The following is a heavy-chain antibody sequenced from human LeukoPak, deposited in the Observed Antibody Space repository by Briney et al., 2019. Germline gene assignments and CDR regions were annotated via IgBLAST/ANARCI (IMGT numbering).Heavy chain of an antibody. D-gene: IGHD1-26*01. Sequence: GGSLRLSCVGSGFSFSNYAMTWVRQAPGKGLQWVSAISGSGGSTYYADSVKGRFTISRDSSKNTLYLQMNSLRAEDTAVYYCAREKGSYYEYGFDYWGQGTLVTVSS. J-gene: IGHJ4*02. CDR1: GFSFSNYA. V-gene: IGHV3-23*01. CDR3: AREKGSYYEYGFDY. CDR2: ISGSGGST.